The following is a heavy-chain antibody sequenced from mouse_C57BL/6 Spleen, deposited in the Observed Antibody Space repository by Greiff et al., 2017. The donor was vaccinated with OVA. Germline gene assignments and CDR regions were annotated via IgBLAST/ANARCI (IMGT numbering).Heavy chain of an antibody. CDR2: IYPGDGDT. Sequence: VKLVESGPELVKPGASVKISCKASGYAFSSSWMNWVKQRPGKGLEWIGRIYPGDGDTNYNGKFKGKATLTADKSSSTAYMQLSSLTSEDSAVYFCARRRFITTVVATDYFDYWGQGTTLTVSS. CDR1: GYAFSSSW. CDR3: ARRRFITTVVATDYFDY. D-gene: IGHD1-1*01. J-gene: IGHJ2*01. V-gene: IGHV1-82*01.